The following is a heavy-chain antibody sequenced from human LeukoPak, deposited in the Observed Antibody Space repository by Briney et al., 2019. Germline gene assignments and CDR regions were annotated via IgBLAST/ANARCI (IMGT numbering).Heavy chain of an antibody. D-gene: IGHD3-10*01. V-gene: IGHV3-30*04. CDR1: GFSFSSYA. CDR2: ISFDGKKK. Sequence: PGRSLRLSCAASGFSFSSYAMHWVRQAPGKGLEWVALISFDGKKKYYADSVKGRFTISRNNSKNTLYLQMDSLRVDDTAVYYCANLWDYWGQGTLVTVSS. J-gene: IGHJ4*02. CDR3: ANLWDY.